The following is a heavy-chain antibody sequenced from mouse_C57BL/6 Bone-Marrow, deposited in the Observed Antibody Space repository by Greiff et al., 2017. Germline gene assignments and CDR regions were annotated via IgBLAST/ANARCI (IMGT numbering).Heavy chain of an antibody. CDR2: ISDGGSYT. V-gene: IGHV5-4*03. CDR1: GFTFSSYA. CDR3: AGFYYPDY. J-gene: IGHJ2*01. Sequence: EVKLMESGGGLVKPGGSLKLSCAASGFTFSSYAMSWVRQTPEKRLEWVATISDGGSYTYYPDNVKGRFTISRDNAKNNLYLQMSHLKSEDTAMYYCAGFYYPDYWGQGTTLTVSS.